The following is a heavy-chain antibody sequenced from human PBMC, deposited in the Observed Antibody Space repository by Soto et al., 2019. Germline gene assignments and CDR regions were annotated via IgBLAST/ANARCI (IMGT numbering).Heavy chain of an antibody. D-gene: IGHD3-3*01. CDR3: ARDSGYDFWSGYPRYYYYYYMDV. J-gene: IGHJ6*03. Sequence: EVQLVESGGGLVQPGGSLRLSCAASGFTFSSYSMNWVRQAPGKGLEWVSYISSSSSTIYYADSVKGRFTISRDNAKNSLYLQMNSLRAEDTAVYYCARDSGYDFWSGYPRYYYYYYMDVWGKGTTVTVSS. V-gene: IGHV3-48*01. CDR2: ISSSSSTI. CDR1: GFTFSSYS.